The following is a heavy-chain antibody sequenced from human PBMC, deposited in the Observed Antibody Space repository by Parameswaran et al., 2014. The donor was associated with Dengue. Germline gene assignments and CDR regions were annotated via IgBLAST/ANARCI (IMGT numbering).Heavy chain of an antibody. V-gene: IGHV1-18*01. D-gene: IGHD1-26*01. CDR2: ISAYNGNT. J-gene: IGHJ4*02. Sequence: SWVRQAPGQGLEWMGWISAYNGNTNYAQKLQGRVTMTTDTSTSTAYMELRSLRSDDTAVYYCARDTAYLEAGATGRDYWGQGTLVTVSS. CDR3: ARDTAYLEAGATGRDY.